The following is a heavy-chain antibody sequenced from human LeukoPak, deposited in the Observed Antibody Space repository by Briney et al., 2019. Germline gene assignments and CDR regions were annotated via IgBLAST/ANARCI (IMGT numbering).Heavy chain of an antibody. CDR2: IYYSGST. CDR1: GGSISSGGYY. Sequence: SETLSLTCTVSGGSISSGGYYWSWIRQHPGKGLEWIGYIYYSGSTYYNPSLKSRVTISVDTSKNQFSLKLSSVTAADTAVYYCARGSITMVRGAKRGDNWFDPWGQGTLVTVSS. V-gene: IGHV4-31*03. D-gene: IGHD3-10*01. J-gene: IGHJ5*02. CDR3: ARGSITMVRGAKRGDNWFDP.